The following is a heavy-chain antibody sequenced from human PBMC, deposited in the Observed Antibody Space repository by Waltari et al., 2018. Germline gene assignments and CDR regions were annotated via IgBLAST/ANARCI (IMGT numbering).Heavy chain of an antibody. Sequence: EVQLLESGGGLVQPGGSLRLSCAASGFTFSSYAMSWVRQAPGKGLEWVSAISGSGGSTYYADSVKGRFTISRDNSKNTLYLQMNSLRAEDTAVYYCAKDPRLISTITFGGVIDPYYFDYWGQGTLVTVSS. J-gene: IGHJ4*02. CDR3: AKDPRLISTITFGGVIDPYYFDY. D-gene: IGHD3-16*02. V-gene: IGHV3-23*01. CDR1: GFTFSSYA. CDR2: ISGSGGST.